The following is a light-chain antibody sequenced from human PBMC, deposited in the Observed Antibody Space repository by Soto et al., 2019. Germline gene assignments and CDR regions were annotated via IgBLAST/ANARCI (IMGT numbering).Light chain of an antibody. V-gene: IGLV1-47*01. CDR3: AAWDDSLSGGV. CDR2: RSN. CDR1: SSNIGTNY. Sequence: QSVLTQPPSASGTPGQRVTISCSGSSSNIGTNYVYWYQQFPGTAPKLLIYRSNQRPSGVPDRFSGSKSGTSASLAISGLRSEDEADYHCAAWDDSLSGGVLGGGTKLTVL. J-gene: IGLJ3*02.